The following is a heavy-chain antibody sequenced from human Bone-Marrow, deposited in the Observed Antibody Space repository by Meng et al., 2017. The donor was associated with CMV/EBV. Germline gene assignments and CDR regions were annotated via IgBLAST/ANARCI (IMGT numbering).Heavy chain of an antibody. CDR1: AFTSSSYG. Sequence: GGCMRLSCAASAFTSSSYGIHWVRQAPGKGMEWVAAISYDGSNKYYADSVKGRFTISRDNSKNTLYLQMNSLRAENTAGYYSARCQLVRSYYYYGMDVWGQGTTVTVAS. V-gene: IGHV3-30*19. D-gene: IGHD6-6*01. CDR3: ARCQLVRSYYYYGMDV. CDR2: ISYDGSNK. J-gene: IGHJ6*02.